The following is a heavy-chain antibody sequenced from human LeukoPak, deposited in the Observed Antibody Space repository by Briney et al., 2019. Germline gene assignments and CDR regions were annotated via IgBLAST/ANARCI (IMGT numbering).Heavy chain of an antibody. Sequence: GGSLRLSCTASGFTFGDYAMTWVRLAPGKGLEWVGFIRSKAYGGTTDFAASVKGRFIISRDDSKSIAYLQMNSLKTEDTAVYYCTAYDPSDYYGMDVWGQGTTVTVS. CDR1: GFTFGDYA. D-gene: IGHD5-12*01. CDR3: TAYDPSDYYGMDV. V-gene: IGHV3-49*04. CDR2: IRSKAYGGTT. J-gene: IGHJ6*02.